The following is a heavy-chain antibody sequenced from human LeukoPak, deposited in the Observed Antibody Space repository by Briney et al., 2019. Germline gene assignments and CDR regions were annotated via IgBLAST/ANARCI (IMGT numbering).Heavy chain of an antibody. CDR2: ISGSGGST. V-gene: IGHV3-23*01. CDR1: GFTFSSYA. D-gene: IGHD3-3*01. Sequence: GGSLRLSCAASGFTFSSYAMSWVRQAPGKGREWVSAISGSGGSTYYADSVKGRFTISRDNSKNTLYLQMNSLRAEDTAVYYCAKESVLRFLEWLPQPYFDYWGQGTLVTVSS. CDR3: AKESVLRFLEWLPQPYFDY. J-gene: IGHJ4*02.